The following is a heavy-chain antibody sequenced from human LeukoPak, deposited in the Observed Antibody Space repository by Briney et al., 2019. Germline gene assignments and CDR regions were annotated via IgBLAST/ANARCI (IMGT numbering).Heavy chain of an antibody. D-gene: IGHD5-12*01. CDR3: AKVGPVATKYSFDY. CDR1: GFTFSTSA. Sequence: GGSLRLSCAASGFTFSTSAMSWVRQAPGKGLDWVSSITNSGSDTYYADSVKGRFTISRDNSKNVLYLQMNSLRAEDTAVYYCAKVGPVATKYSFDYWGQGTLVTVSS. J-gene: IGHJ4*02. CDR2: ITNSGSDT. V-gene: IGHV3-23*01.